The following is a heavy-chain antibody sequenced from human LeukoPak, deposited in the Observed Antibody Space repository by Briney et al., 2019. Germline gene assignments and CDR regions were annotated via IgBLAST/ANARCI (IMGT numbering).Heavy chain of an antibody. D-gene: IGHD1-20*01. V-gene: IGHV1-2*02. CDR3: ARADVYTGNWNAKADAFDI. CDR1: GYTFTGYY. CDR2: INPNSGGT. Sequence: GASVKVSXKASGYTFTGYYMHWVRQAPGQGLEWMGWINPNSGGTNYAQKFQGRVTMTRDTSISTAYMELSRLRSDDTAVYYCARADVYTGNWNAKADAFDIWGQGTMVTVSS. J-gene: IGHJ3*02.